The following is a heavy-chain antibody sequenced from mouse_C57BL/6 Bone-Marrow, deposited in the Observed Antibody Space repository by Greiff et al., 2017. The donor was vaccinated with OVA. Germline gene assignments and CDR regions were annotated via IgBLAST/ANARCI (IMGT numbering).Heavy chain of an antibody. Sequence: VQLQQSGAELVRPGPSVKVSCKASGYAFTNYLIEWVKQRPGQGLEWIGVINPGSGGTNYNEKFKGKATLTADKSSSTAYMQLSSLTSEDSAVYFCARFYDGYYGYFDVWGTGTTVTVSS. J-gene: IGHJ1*03. D-gene: IGHD2-3*01. V-gene: IGHV1-54*01. CDR2: INPGSGGT. CDR1: GYAFTNYL. CDR3: ARFYDGYYGYFDV.